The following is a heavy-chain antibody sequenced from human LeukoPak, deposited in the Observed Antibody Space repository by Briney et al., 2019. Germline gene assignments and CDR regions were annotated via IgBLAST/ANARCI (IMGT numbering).Heavy chain of an antibody. V-gene: IGHV1-18*01. CDR2: ISAYNGNT. J-gene: IGHJ3*02. D-gene: IGHD2-2*01. CDR3: ARDQRDIVVVPAAADAFDI. CDR1: GGTFSSYA. Sequence: ASVKVSCKASGGTFSSYAISWVRQAPGQGLEWMGWISAYNGNTNYAQKLQGRVTMTTDTSTSTAYMELRSLRSDDTAVYYCARDQRDIVVVPAAADAFDIWGQGTMVTVSS.